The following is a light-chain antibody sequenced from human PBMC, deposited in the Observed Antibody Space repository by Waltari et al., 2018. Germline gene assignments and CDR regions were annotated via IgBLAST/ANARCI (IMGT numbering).Light chain of an antibody. CDR1: QSVSRT. Sequence: EIVLTQSPGPLPLPPGERPTPSCRASQSVSRTLAWYQQKPGQAPRLLIYEASTRATGIPDRFSGSGFGTDFSLTISRLEPEDFAVYYCQKYGTLPATFGQGTTVEIK. CDR2: EAS. V-gene: IGKV3-20*01. J-gene: IGKJ1*01. CDR3: QKYGTLPAT.